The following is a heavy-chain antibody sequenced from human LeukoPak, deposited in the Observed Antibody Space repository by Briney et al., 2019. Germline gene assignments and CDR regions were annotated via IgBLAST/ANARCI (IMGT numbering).Heavy chain of an antibody. Sequence: SETLSLTCAVYGGSFSGYYWSWTRQPPGKGLEWIGEINHSGSTNYNPSLKSRVTISVDTSKNQFSLKLSSVTAADTAVYYCARHGRYDSSGYYADYWGQGTLVTVSS. CDR3: ARHGRYDSSGYYADY. V-gene: IGHV4-34*01. CDR2: INHSGST. J-gene: IGHJ4*02. D-gene: IGHD3-22*01. CDR1: GGSFSGYY.